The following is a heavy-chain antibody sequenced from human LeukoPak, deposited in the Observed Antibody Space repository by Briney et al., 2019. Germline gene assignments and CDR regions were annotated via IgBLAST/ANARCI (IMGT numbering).Heavy chain of an antibody. CDR3: AAPLSASSTDY. V-gene: IGHV3-30*02. CDR2: IRSDASKR. J-gene: IGHJ4*02. D-gene: IGHD6-6*01. Sequence: GGSLRLSCAASGFTFSNYGMNWVRQAPGKGLEWVAYIRSDASKRNYVDSLKGRFTISRDNSKNTLYLQMGSLRPEDTAVYYCAAPLSASSTDYWGQGTLVSVSS. CDR1: GFTFSNYG.